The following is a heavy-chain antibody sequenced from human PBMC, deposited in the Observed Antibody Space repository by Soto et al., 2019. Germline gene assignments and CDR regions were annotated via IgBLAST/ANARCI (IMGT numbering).Heavy chain of an antibody. CDR2: ISYDGSNK. Sequence: GGSLRLSCAASGFTFSSYGMHWVRQAPGKGLEWVAVISYDGSNKYYADSVKGRFTISRDNSKNTLYLQMNSLRAEDTAVYYCAKDGGYYNGLQIDYWGQGTLVTVSS. J-gene: IGHJ4*02. CDR3: AKDGGYYNGLQIDY. CDR1: GFTFSSYG. V-gene: IGHV3-30*18. D-gene: IGHD3-3*01.